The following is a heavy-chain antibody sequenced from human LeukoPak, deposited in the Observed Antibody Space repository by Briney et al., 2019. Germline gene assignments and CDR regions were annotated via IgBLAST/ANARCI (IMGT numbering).Heavy chain of an antibody. Sequence: GGSLRLSCAASGFTFDDYGMSWVRQAPGKGLEWVSGINWNGGSTGYADSVKGRFTISRDNAKNSLYLQMNSLRAEDTALYHCARSYDSSDHDAFDIWGQGTMVTVSS. V-gene: IGHV3-20*01. D-gene: IGHD3-22*01. J-gene: IGHJ3*02. CDR2: INWNGGST. CDR1: GFTFDDYG. CDR3: ARSYDSSDHDAFDI.